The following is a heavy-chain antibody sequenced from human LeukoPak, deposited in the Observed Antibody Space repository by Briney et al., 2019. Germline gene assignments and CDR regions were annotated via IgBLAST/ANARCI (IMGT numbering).Heavy chain of an antibody. Sequence: ASVKVSFKASGYTFTGYYVQWVRHGPGQGLEWMGWINPDSGGINYAQKFPGRVTMTRHAPISTAYMELSRLTCDDTAVYYCAKDRGPEWWGSFDYWGQGTLVTVSS. J-gene: IGHJ4*02. CDR2: INPDSGGI. D-gene: IGHD3-16*01. CDR3: AKDRGPEWWGSFDY. V-gene: IGHV1-2*02. CDR1: GYTFTGYY.